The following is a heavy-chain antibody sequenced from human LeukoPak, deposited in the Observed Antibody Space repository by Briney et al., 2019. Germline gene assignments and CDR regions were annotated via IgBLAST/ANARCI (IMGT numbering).Heavy chain of an antibody. Sequence: PSETLSLSCTLPGGSISSYYWSWIRQPPGKGLDWIGNVYQSGSTYYNSSLQSRVTILVDTSKNLFSLKLSSVTAADTAVYYCARLHSNAYFDYWGPGILVTVP. V-gene: IGHV4-59*08. J-gene: IGHJ4*02. CDR2: VYQSGST. D-gene: IGHD2/OR15-2a*01. CDR3: ARLHSNAYFDY. CDR1: GGSISSYY.